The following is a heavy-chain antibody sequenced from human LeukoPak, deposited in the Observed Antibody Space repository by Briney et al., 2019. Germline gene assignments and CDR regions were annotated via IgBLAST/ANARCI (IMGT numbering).Heavy chain of an antibody. V-gene: IGHV1-69*04. Sequence: GASVKVSCKASGGTSSSYTISWVRQAPGQGLEWMGRIIPILGIANYAQKFQGRVTITADESTSTAYMELSSLRSEDTAVYYCARDHDMGGMDVWGQGTTVTVSS. J-gene: IGHJ6*02. CDR1: GGTSSSYT. CDR3: ARDHDMGGMDV. D-gene: IGHD3-22*01. CDR2: IIPILGIA.